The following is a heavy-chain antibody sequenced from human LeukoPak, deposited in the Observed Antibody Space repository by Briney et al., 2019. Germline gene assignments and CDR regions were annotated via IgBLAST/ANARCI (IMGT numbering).Heavy chain of an antibody. CDR3: ATHRLESHDIQFDY. Sequence: GRSLRLSCSVSGLPFSDALSWVRQLPGKGLEWVGFIRISAYGATTEYSAPVKDRFSISRDDSNSLVYLRMNTLKTEDTAVYYCATHRLESHDIQFDYWGQGAQVTVSS. CDR2: IRISAYGATT. V-gene: IGHV3-49*04. CDR1: GLPFSDA. J-gene: IGHJ4*02. D-gene: IGHD1-1*01.